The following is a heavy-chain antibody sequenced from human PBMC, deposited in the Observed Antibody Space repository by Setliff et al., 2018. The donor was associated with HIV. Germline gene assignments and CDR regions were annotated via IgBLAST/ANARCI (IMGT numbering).Heavy chain of an antibody. V-gene: IGHV4-61*02. CDR1: GGSISSGNYY. D-gene: IGHD1-26*01. CDR3: ARGGRGGSYEAFEI. Sequence: PSETLSLTCTVSGGSISSGNYYWSWIRQPAGKGLEWIGRIYTSGSTNYHPSLKSRVTISIDTSKTHLSLKLSSVTAADTAVYYCARGGRGGSYEAFEIGGQGTMVTVSS. J-gene: IGHJ3*02. CDR2: IYTSGST.